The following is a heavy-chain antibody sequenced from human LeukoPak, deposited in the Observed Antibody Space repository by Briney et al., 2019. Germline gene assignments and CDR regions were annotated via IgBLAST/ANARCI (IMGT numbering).Heavy chain of an antibody. CDR1: GFNFNYYA. CDR2: IVGSSGAT. CDR3: AKGGYDYVEVGYFDS. V-gene: IGHV3-23*01. Sequence: GKSLRLSCSASGFNFNYYAMGWVRQAPGKGVGWVSRIVGSSGATFYADSVKGRVTISRDHSKNTVYLQMNSLRAEDTALYYCAKGGYDYVEVGYFDSWGQGTLVTVSS. J-gene: IGHJ4*02. D-gene: IGHD5-12*01.